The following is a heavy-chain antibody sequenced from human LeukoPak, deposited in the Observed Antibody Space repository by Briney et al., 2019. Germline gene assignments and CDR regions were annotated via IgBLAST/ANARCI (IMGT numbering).Heavy chain of an antibody. CDR3: ARDRGYSYGHYYYYYYMDV. J-gene: IGHJ6*03. V-gene: IGHV4-59*01. Sequence: PSETLSLTCTVSGGPISSYYWSWIRQPPGKGLEWIGYIYYSGSTNYNPSLKSRVTISVDTSKNQFSLKLSSVTAADTAVYYCARDRGYSYGHYYYYYYMDVWGKGTTVTVS. CDR2: IYYSGST. CDR1: GGPISSYY. D-gene: IGHD5-18*01.